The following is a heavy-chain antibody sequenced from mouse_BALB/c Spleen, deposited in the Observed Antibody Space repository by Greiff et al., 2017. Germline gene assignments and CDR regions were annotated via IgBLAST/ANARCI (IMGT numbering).Heavy chain of an antibody. CDR2: IRSKSNNYAT. Sequence: EVKVVESGGGLVQPKGSLKLSCAASGFTFNTYAMNWVRQAPGKGLEWVARIRSKSNNYATYYADSVKDRFTISRDDSQSMLYLQMNNLKTEDTAMYYCVRRGDGYYEEGIYAMDYWGQGTSVTVSS. CDR3: VRRGDGYYEEGIYAMDY. J-gene: IGHJ4*01. CDR1: GFTFNTYA. D-gene: IGHD2-3*01. V-gene: IGHV10-1*02.